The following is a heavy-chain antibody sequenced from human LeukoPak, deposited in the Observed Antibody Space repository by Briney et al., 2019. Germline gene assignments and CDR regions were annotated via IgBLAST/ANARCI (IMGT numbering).Heavy chain of an antibody. CDR1: GFTFSSYW. J-gene: IGHJ4*02. CDR3: ARDADTYYYDSSGYSHFNY. V-gene: IGHV3-74*01. Sequence: PGGSLRLSCAASGFTFSSYWMHWVRQAPGKELVWVSRINSDGSSTSYADSVKGRFTISRDNAKNTLYLQMNSLRAEDTAVYYCARDADTYYYDSSGYSHFNYWGQGTLVTVSS. D-gene: IGHD3-22*01. CDR2: INSDGSST.